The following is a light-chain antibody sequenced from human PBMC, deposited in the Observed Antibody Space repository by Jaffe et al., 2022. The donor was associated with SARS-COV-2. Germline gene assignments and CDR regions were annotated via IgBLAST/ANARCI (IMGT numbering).Light chain of an antibody. CDR2: YAS. CDR1: QDIGNR. Sequence: DIQMTQSPSSLSASVGERVTLTCQASQDIGNRLNWYQQKSGEAPKLLIRYASTVEGGVPSRFSGSGSGADFTLTIGSLQPEDVGTYYCQHWQSLPLSFGGGTRVDVK. V-gene: IGKV1-33*01. CDR3: QHWQSLPLS. J-gene: IGKJ4*01.